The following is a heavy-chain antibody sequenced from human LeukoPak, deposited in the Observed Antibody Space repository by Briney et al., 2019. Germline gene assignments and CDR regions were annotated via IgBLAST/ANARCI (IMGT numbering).Heavy chain of an antibody. V-gene: IGHV1-18*01. D-gene: IGHD4-23*01. CDR3: ARGPRWRTNYYGMDV. CDR1: GYTFTSYG. J-gene: IGHJ6*02. Sequence: ASVKVSCKASGYTFTSYGIRWVRQAPGQGLEWMGWISAYNGNTNYAQKLRGRVTMTTDTSTSTAYMELRSLRSDDTAVYYCARGPRWRTNYYGMDVWGQGTTVTVSS. CDR2: ISAYNGNT.